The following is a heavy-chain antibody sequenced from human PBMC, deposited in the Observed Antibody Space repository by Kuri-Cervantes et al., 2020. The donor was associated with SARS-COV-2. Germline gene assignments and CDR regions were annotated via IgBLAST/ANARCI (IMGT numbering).Heavy chain of an antibody. V-gene: IGHV3-23*01. Sequence: GEALKISCAAPGFTFSSYAMSWVRQAPGKGLEWVSAISGSGGSTYYADPVKGRFTISRDNSKNTLYLQMNSLRAEDTAVYYCAKGDYYYGMDVWGQGTTVTVSS. J-gene: IGHJ6*02. CDR3: AKGDYYYGMDV. CDR2: ISGSGGST. CDR1: GFTFSSYA.